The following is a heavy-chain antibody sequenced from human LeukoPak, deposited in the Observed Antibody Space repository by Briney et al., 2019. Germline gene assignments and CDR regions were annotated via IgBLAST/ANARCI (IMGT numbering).Heavy chain of an antibody. CDR1: GGSISSSSYY. CDR2: IYYSGST. V-gene: IGHV4-39*01. D-gene: IGHD5-18*01. Sequence: PSETLSLTSTVSGGSISSSSYYWGWIRQPPGKGLEWIGSIYYSGSTYYNPSLKSRVTISVDTSKNQFSLKLSSVTAADTAVYFCARRGYSYDYFDYWGQGTMVSLSS. CDR3: ARRGYSYDYFDY. J-gene: IGHJ4*02.